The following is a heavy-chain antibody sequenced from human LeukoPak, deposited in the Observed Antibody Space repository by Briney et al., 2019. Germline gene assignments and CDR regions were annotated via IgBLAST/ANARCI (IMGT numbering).Heavy chain of an antibody. D-gene: IGHD4-23*01. CDR2: INHNGNVN. CDR3: ARDPSPGTTVVTYN. V-gene: IGHV3-7*01. Sequence: PGGSLRLSCAASGFTFSSYWMNWARQAPGKGLEWVASINHNGNVNYYVDSVKGRFTISRDNAKNSLYLQMNSLRDEDTAVYYCARDPSPGTTVVTYNWGQGTLVTVSS. J-gene: IGHJ4*02. CDR1: GFTFSSYW.